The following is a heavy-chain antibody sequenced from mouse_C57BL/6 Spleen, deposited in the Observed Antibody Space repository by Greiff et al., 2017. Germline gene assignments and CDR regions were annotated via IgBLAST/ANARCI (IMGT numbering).Heavy chain of an antibody. CDR2: IRNKANGYTT. D-gene: IGHD2-3*01. CDR3: ARYYYDGCYAMDY. V-gene: IGHV7-3*01. Sequence: EVKLMESGGGLVQPGGSLSLSCAASGFTFTDYYMSWVRQPPGKALEWLGFIRNKANGYTTEYSASVKGRFTISSDNSQSILNLPKKDLRTENSATYYGARYYYDGCYAMDYWGQGTSVTVSS. CDR1: GFTFTDYY. J-gene: IGHJ4*01.